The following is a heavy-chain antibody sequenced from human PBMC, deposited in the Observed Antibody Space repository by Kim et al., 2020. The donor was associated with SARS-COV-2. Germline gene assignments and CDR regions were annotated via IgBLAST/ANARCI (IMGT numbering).Heavy chain of an antibody. CDR3: AGWSYYGMDV. CDR1: GFTFDDYA. V-gene: IGHV3-9*01. D-gene: IGHD2-8*01. J-gene: IGHJ6*02. Sequence: GGSLRLSCAASGFTFDDYAMEWVRQAPGKGLEWVAGITWNSGSIGYADSVKGRFAISRDNAKNSLYLQMNSLRTEDTALYYCAGWSYYGMDVWRRGPTVTLSS. CDR2: ITWNSGSI.